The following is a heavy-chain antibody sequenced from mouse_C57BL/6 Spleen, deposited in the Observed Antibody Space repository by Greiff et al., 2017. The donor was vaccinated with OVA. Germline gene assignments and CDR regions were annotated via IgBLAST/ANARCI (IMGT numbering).Heavy chain of an antibody. J-gene: IGHJ3*01. Sequence: VKLQQSGAELVMPGASVKLSCKASGYTFTSYWMHWVKQRPGQGLEWIGEIDPSDSYTNYNQKFKGKSTLTVDKSSSTAYMQLSSLTSEDSAVYYCASYYGNYDWFAYWGQGTLVTVSA. V-gene: IGHV1-69*01. CDR2: IDPSDSYT. CDR3: ASYYGNYDWFAY. CDR1: GYTFTSYW. D-gene: IGHD2-10*01.